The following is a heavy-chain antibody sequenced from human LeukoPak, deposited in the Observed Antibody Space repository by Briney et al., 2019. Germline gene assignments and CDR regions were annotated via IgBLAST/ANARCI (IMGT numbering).Heavy chain of an antibody. V-gene: IGHV1-69*06. CDR3: ATASLVVVAAKAFGDWFDP. J-gene: IGHJ5*02. CDR2: IIPIFGTA. CDR1: GGTFSSYA. Sequence: SVKVSCKASGGTFSSYAISWVRQAPGQGLEWMGGIIPIFGTANYAQKFQGRVTITADKSASTAYMELSSLRSEDTAVYYCATASLVVVAAKAFGDWFDPWGQGTLVTVSS. D-gene: IGHD2-15*01.